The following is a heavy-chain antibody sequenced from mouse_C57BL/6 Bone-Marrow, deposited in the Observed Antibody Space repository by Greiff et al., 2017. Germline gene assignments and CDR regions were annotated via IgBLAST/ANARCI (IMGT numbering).Heavy chain of an antibody. Sequence: VQLHQSGAELVRPGTSVKMSCKASGYTFTNYWIGWAKQRPGHGLEWIGDIYPGGGYTNYNEKFKGKATLTADKSSSTAYMQFSSLTSEDSAIYYCARKGRGAMDYWGQGTSVTVSS. J-gene: IGHJ4*01. CDR1: GYTFTNYW. D-gene: IGHD3-3*01. CDR3: ARKGRGAMDY. CDR2: IYPGGGYT. V-gene: IGHV1-63*01.